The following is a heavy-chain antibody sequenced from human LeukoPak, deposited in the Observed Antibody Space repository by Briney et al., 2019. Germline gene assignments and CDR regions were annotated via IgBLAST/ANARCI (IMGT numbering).Heavy chain of an antibody. Sequence: PSETLSLTCTVSGGSISSYYRSWIRPPPGKGLEWSGYIYYSGSTNYTPSLKSRVTISVDTSKNQFSLKLSSVTSADTAVYYCARVAPLDSGWYRNYYYYYGMDVWGQGTTVTVS. CDR2: IYYSGST. D-gene: IGHD6-19*01. V-gene: IGHV4-59*01. CDR1: GGSISSYY. CDR3: ARVAPLDSGWYRNYYYYYGMDV. J-gene: IGHJ6*02.